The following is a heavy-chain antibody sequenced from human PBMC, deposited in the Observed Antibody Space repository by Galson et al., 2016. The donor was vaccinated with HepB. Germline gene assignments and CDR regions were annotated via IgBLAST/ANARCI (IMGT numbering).Heavy chain of an antibody. V-gene: IGHV4-31*03. Sequence: TLSLTCSVSGNSIRSGGYSWNWIRQHPGNGLEWIGYIYYSGTAYSNPSLKSRITMSVDTSKNQFSLKLTSVTAADTAVYFCARLLEPPNGLFDHWGQGALVTVSS. CDR2: IYYSGTA. D-gene: IGHD2-8*01. CDR3: ARLLEPPNGLFDH. CDR1: GNSIRSGGYS. J-gene: IGHJ4*02.